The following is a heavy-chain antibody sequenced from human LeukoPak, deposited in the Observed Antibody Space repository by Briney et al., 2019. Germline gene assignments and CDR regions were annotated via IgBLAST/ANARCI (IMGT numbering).Heavy chain of an antibody. CDR1: GGSISSSSYY. V-gene: IGHV4-39*01. CDR3: ARHYPTVGPFDY. D-gene: IGHD4-23*01. J-gene: IGHJ4*02. Sequence: SETLPLTCTVSGGSISSSSYYWGWIRQPPGKGLEWIGSIYYSGSTYYNPSLKSRVTISVDTSKNQFSLKLSSVTAADTAVYYCARHYPTVGPFDYWGQGTLVTVSS. CDR2: IYYSGST.